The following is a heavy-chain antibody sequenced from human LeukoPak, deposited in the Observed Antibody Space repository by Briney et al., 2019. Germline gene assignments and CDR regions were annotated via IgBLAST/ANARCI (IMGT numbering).Heavy chain of an antibody. J-gene: IGHJ6*02. CDR3: AKDSGEMARYYYGMDV. V-gene: IGHV3-9*01. CDR1: GFTFDDYA. Sequence: GRSLRLSCAASGFTFDDYAMHWVRQAPGKGLEWVSGISWSSGSIGYADSVKGRFTISRDNAKNSLYLQMNSLRAEDTALYYCAKDSGEMARYYYGMDVWGQGTTVTVSS. CDR2: ISWSSGSI. D-gene: IGHD5-24*01.